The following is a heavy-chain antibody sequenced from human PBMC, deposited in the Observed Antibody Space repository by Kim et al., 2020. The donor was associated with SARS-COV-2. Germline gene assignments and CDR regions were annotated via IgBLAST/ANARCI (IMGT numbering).Heavy chain of an antibody. Sequence: SETLSLTCTVSGVSISSYYWSWIRQPPGKGLEWIGYIYYSGSTNYNPSLKSRVTISVDTSKNQFSLKLSSVTAADTAVYYCARADPSSITIFGVVIMGYFDYGGQGTLVTVSS. D-gene: IGHD3-3*01. CDR2: IYYSGST. V-gene: IGHV4-59*01. J-gene: IGHJ4*02. CDR3: ARADPSSITIFGVVIMGYFDY. CDR1: GVSISSYY.